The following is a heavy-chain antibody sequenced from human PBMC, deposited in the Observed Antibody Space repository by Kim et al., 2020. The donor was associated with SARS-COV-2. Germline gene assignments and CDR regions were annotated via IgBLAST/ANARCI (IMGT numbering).Heavy chain of an antibody. V-gene: IGHV3-48*04. J-gene: IGHJ6*02. CDR3: ARDLGGMDV. Sequence: STIYYADSVKGRVTISRDNAKNSLYLQVNSLRAEDTAVYYCARDLGGMDVWGQGTTVTVSS. CDR2: STI.